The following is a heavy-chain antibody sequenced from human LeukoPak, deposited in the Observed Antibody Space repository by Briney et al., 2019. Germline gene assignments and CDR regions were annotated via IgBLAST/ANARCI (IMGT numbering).Heavy chain of an antibody. D-gene: IGHD5-24*01. CDR3: ARAREDYNGFGDNWFDP. J-gene: IGHJ5*02. V-gene: IGHV3-74*01. CDR2: VSGDGSTT. Sequence: PGGSLRLSCVASGFTFNNNWMHWVRQAPGKGPEWVSRVSGDGSTTTYADSVKGRFTVSRDNAKNTLYLQMNSLKVEDTAVYYCARAREDYNGFGDNWFDPWGQGTLVTVSS. CDR1: GFTFNNNW.